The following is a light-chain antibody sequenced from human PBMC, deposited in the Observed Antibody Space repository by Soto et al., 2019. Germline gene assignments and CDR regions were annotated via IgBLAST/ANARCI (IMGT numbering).Light chain of an antibody. V-gene: IGLV2-14*03. Sequence: QSAPTQPASVSGSPGHSITISCTGTSSDVGGFNSVSWYQLRPGTAPKLILYDVVDRPSGVSYRFSGSKSGNTASLTISGLQAADEDDYFCSSYTSTMTNVFGSGTKVTVL. CDR3: SSYTSTMTNV. CDR2: DVV. CDR1: SSDVGGFNS. J-gene: IGLJ1*01.